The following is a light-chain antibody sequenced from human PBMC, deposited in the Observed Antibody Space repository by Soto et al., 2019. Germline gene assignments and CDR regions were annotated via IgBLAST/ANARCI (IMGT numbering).Light chain of an antibody. CDR1: SSAVGSYNL. V-gene: IGLV2-23*02. Sequence: QSALTQPSSVSGSPGQSITISCTGTSSAVGSYNLVSWYQQHPGKAPTLMIYEVSKRPSGVSNRFSGSKSGNTAALTISGLQAEDEADYYCFSYAGSSPVVFGGGTKLTVL. CDR3: FSYAGSSPVV. CDR2: EVS. J-gene: IGLJ2*01.